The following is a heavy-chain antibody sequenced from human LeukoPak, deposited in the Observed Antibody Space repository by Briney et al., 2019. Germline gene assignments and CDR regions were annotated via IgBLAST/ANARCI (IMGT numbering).Heavy chain of an antibody. D-gene: IGHD2-2*02. J-gene: IGHJ4*02. V-gene: IGHV3-23*01. CDR1: GFTFSSYA. Sequence: GGSLRLSCAASGFTFSSYAMSWVRQAPGKGLEWVSAISGSGGSTYYADSVKGRFTISRDNSKNTLYLQMNSLRAEDTAVYYCAKAQYCSSTSCYSLDYWGQGTLATVSS. CDR3: AKAQYCSSTSCYSLDY. CDR2: ISGSGGST.